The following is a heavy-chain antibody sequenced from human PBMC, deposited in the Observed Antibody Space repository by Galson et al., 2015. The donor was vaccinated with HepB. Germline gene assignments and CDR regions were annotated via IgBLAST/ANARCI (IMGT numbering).Heavy chain of an antibody. CDR1: GGSFSGYY. CDR2: INHSGST. Sequence: SETLSLTCAVYGGSFSGYYWSWIRQPPGKGLEWIGEINHSGSTNYNPSLKSRVTMSVDTSKNQFSLKLSSVTAADTAVYYCARGGFDWFHGLGYNWFDPWGQGTLVTVSS. V-gene: IGHV4-34*01. D-gene: IGHD3-9*01. J-gene: IGHJ5*02. CDR3: ARGGFDWFHGLGYNWFDP.